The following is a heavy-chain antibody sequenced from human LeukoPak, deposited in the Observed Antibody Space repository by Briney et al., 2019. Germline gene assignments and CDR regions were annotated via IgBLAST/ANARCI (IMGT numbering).Heavy chain of an antibody. CDR2: INGNGGGS. Sequence: PGGSLRLSCAASGFTFSDHAMSWVRPAPAKGLEWVSSINGNGGGSYYIDSVKGRFTVSRDNPNNTLDLQMNSLTAEDTAVYYCAKGPVAVAGYYFDHWGQGTLVTVSS. J-gene: IGHJ4*02. D-gene: IGHD6-19*01. V-gene: IGHV3-23*01. CDR1: GFTFSDHA. CDR3: AKGPVAVAGYYFDH.